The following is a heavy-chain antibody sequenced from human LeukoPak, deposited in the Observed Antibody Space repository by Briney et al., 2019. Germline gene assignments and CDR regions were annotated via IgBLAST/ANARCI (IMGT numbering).Heavy chain of an antibody. J-gene: IGHJ5*02. D-gene: IGHD1-14*01. CDR1: GGSISSGSYY. CDR3: ARESQTGLSDVRFDP. V-gene: IGHV4-61*02. CDR2: IYTSGST. Sequence: SETLSLTCTVSGGSISSGSYYWSWIRQPAGKGLEWIGRIYTSGSTNYNPSLKSRVTISVDTSKNQFSLKLSSVTAADTAVYYCARESQTGLSDVRFDPWGQGTLVTVSS.